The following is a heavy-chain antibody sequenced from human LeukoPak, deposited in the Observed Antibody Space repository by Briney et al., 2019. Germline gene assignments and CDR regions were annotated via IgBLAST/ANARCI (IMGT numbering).Heavy chain of an antibody. Sequence: GASVKVSCKASGYTFTSYYIHWVRQAPGQGLEWMGIINPSGGSASYAQQFQGRVTMTRDTSTSTVYMELSSLRSEDTAVYYCAGDPLYYYDSSSSGHVPQPNWLDPWGQGTLVTVSS. V-gene: IGHV1-46*01. CDR2: INPSGGSA. CDR1: GYTFTSYY. J-gene: IGHJ5*02. CDR3: AGDPLYYYDSSSSGHVPQPNWLDP. D-gene: IGHD3-22*01.